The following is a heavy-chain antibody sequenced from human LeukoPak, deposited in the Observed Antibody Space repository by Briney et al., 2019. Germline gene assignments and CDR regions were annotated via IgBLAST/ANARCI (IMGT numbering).Heavy chain of an antibody. CDR1: GFTFRSYG. V-gene: IGHV3-30*18. D-gene: IGHD4-17*01. CDR2: ISYDGSNK. J-gene: IGHJ6*04. CDR3: AKEGHDYGDYYYGMDV. Sequence: PGRSLRLSCAASGFTFRSYGMPWVRQAPGKGLGWVAVISYDGSNKYYADSVKGRFTISRDNSKNTLYLQMNSLRAEDTAVYYCAKEGHDYGDYYYGMDVWGKGTTVTVSS.